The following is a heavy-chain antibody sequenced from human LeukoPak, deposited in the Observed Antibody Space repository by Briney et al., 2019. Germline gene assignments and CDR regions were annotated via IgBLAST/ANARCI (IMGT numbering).Heavy chain of an antibody. J-gene: IGHJ2*01. D-gene: IGHD4-17*01. CDR1: GGSISTSSYY. Sequence: KASETLSLTCTISGGSISTSSYYWGWIRQPPGKGLEWIGSIFYSGSTYYSPSLKSRVTISVDTSKNQFSLNLSSVTAADTAVYYCARPATVTTSFWYFDLWGRGTLVTVSS. CDR3: ARPATVTTSFWYFDL. V-gene: IGHV4-39*01. CDR2: IFYSGST.